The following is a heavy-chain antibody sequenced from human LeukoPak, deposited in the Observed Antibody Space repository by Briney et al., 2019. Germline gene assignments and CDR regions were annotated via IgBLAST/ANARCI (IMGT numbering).Heavy chain of an antibody. J-gene: IGHJ4*02. CDR1: GGSLSSYY. V-gene: IGHV4-59*01. Sequence: SETLSLTCTVSGGSLSSYYWGWIRQPPGKGLEWIGYIYYSGSTNYNPSLTSRVTISVDTSKNQFSLKLSSVTAADTAVYYCARAWYYYDSSGYVGYFDYWGQGTLVTVSS. D-gene: IGHD3-22*01. CDR3: ARAWYYYDSSGYVGYFDY. CDR2: IYYSGST.